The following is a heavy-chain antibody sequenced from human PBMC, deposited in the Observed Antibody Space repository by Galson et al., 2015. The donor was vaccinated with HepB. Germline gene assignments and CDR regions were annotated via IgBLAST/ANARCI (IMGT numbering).Heavy chain of an antibody. J-gene: IGHJ4*02. V-gene: IGHV1-69*13. CDR2: IIPKFHVP. D-gene: IGHD2-2*03. CDR1: RDALNNFV. CDR3: AGGGGMDMGEIRFDF. Sequence: SVKVSCKASRDALNNFVFSWVRQAPGQGLEWVGGIIPKFHVPNYPQKFQGRVTISADESTGTLYMELNSLTSEDTAVYYCAGGGGMDMGEIRFDFWGQGTLVIVSS.